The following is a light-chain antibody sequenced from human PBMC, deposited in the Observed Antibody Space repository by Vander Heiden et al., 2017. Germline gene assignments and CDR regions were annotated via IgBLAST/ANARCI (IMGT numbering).Light chain of an antibody. Sequence: DVVFTLSPLSLPVTLGQLASISCWSSQTLVSIDGSTYFTLLQHSPGQSPRRLIYKVSNRDYGVPDRFSGSGSGTDFTLKISRVEAEDVAIYYCMQGTLWPWTFGKGTKVEVK. V-gene: IGKV2-30*01. CDR1: QTLVSIDGSTY. J-gene: IGKJ1*01. CDR3: MQGTLWPWT. CDR2: KVS.